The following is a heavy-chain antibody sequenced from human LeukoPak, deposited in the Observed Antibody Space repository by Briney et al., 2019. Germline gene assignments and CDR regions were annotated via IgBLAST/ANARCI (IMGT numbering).Heavy chain of an antibody. CDR1: GFTFSTYW. D-gene: IGHD1-1*01. Sequence: PGGSLRLSCAASGFTFSTYWMHWVRQAPGKGLEWVSRIKTDGSIKSSADAVKGRFTISRDNAKNTLYLQMDSRRPEDTAVYHFVRAGGRNYWLFDSWGRGTLGIGSS. CDR2: IKTDGSIK. CDR3: VRAGGRNYWLFDS. V-gene: IGHV3-74*01. J-gene: IGHJ4*02.